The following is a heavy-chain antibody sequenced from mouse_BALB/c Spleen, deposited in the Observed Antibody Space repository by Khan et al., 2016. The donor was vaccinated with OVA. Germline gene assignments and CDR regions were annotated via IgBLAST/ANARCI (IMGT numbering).Heavy chain of an antibody. CDR2: INPSTGYT. Sequence: QVQLQQSGAELAKPGASVKMSCKASGYTFTSYWMHWVKQRPGQGLEWIGYINPSTGYTEYNQKFKDKATLTTDESSSTAYMQLSSLTSEDSAVHYCAASNLFCYSLDYWGQGTSVTVSS. V-gene: IGHV1-7*01. D-gene: IGHD2-12*01. CDR3: AASNLFCYSLDY. CDR1: GYTFTSYW. J-gene: IGHJ4*01.